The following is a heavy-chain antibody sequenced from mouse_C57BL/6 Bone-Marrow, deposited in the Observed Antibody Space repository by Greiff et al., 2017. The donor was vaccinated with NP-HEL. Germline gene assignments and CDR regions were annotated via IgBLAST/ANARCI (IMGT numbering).Heavy chain of an antibody. J-gene: IGHJ4*01. CDR2: IHPNSGST. D-gene: IGHD2-4*01. CDR1: GYTFTSYW. Sequence: QVQLKQPGAELVKPGASVKLSCKASGYTFTSYWMHWVKQRPGQGLEWIGMIHPNSGSTNYNEKFKSKATLTVDKSSSTAYMQLSSLTSEDSAVYYCARFEGLRDYYAMDYWGQGTSVTVSS. CDR3: ARFEGLRDYYAMDY. V-gene: IGHV1-64*01.